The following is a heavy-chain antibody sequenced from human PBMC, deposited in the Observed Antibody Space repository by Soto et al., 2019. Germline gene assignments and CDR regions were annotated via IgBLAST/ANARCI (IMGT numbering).Heavy chain of an antibody. D-gene: IGHD3-3*01. CDR2: IIPIVRRT. Sequence: SVKVSCKSSGGSFSTKSVVWVRQAAGQGLEWMGRIIPIVRRTNYAQQFQGRVTISADRSTSTGYMELSSLTSEDTAIYYCAIDGDNEAPYWGQGTRVTVSS. J-gene: IGHJ4*02. V-gene: IGHV1-69*08. CDR3: AIDGDNEAPY. CDR1: GGSFSTKS.